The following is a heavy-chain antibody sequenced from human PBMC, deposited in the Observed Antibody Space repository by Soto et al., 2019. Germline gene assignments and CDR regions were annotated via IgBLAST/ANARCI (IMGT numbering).Heavy chain of an antibody. CDR1: GYTFTSYG. V-gene: IGHV1-18*01. CDR3: ARDAITMIVVVPGADYGTDV. D-gene: IGHD3-22*01. Sequence: GASVKVSCKASGYTFTSYGISWVRQAPGQGLEWMGWISAYNGNTNYARKLQGRVTMTTDTSTSTAYMELRSLRSDDTAVYYCARDAITMIVVVPGADYGTDVWGQGTTVTVSS. J-gene: IGHJ6*02. CDR2: ISAYNGNT.